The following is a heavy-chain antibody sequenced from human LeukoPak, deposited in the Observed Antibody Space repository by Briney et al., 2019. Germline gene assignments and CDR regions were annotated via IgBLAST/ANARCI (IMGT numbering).Heavy chain of an antibody. CDR2: FDPEDGET. J-gene: IGHJ1*01. V-gene: IGHV1-24*01. Sequence: ASVTVSCKVSGYTLTELSMHWVRQPPGKGLEWMGGFDPEDGETIYAQKFQGRVTMTEDTSTDTAYMELSSLRSEDTAVYYCATMELYHFQHWGQGTLVTVSS. CDR1: GYTLTELS. CDR3: ATMELYHFQH. D-gene: IGHD1-26*01.